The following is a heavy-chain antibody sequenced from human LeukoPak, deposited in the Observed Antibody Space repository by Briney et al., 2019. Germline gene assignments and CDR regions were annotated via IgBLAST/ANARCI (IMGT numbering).Heavy chain of an antibody. CDR3: AKDSSVYGDYGQYYFDY. CDR2: ISGSGGST. CDR1: RFTLSSYA. V-gene: IGHV3-23*01. Sequence: GGSLRLSCAASRFTLSSYAMSWVRQAPGKGLEWVSAISGSGGSTYHADSVKGRFTISRDNSKNTLYLQMNSLRAEDTAVYYCAKDSSVYGDYGQYYFDYWGQGTLVTVSS. D-gene: IGHD4-17*01. J-gene: IGHJ4*02.